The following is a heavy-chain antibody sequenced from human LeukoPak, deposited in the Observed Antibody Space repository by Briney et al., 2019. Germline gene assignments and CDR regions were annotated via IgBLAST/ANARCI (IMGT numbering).Heavy chain of an antibody. Sequence: PSETLSLTCTVSGGSISSSSYYWGWIRQLPGKGLEWIGSIYYSGSTYYNPSLKSRVTISVDTSKNKFSLKLSSVTAADTAVYYCARGGRIGNYFTYWGQGTLVTVSS. J-gene: IGHJ4*02. CDR1: GGSISSSSYY. CDR3: ARGGRIGNYFTY. D-gene: IGHD1-26*01. V-gene: IGHV4-39*01. CDR2: IYYSGST.